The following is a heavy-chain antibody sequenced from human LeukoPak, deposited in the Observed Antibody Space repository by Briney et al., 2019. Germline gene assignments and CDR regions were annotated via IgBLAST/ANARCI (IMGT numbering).Heavy chain of an antibody. CDR2: MNPNSGNT. J-gene: IGHJ6*02. CDR1: GYTFTSYD. Sequence: ASVKVSCKASGYTFTSYDINWVRQATGQGLEWMGWMNPNSGNTGYAQKFQGRVTMTRDTSTSTVYMELSSLRSEDTAVYYCARDGMDVWGQGTTVTVSS. CDR3: ARDGMDV. V-gene: IGHV1-8*01.